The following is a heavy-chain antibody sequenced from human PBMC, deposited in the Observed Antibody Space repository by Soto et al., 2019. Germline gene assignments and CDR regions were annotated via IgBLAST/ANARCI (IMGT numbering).Heavy chain of an antibody. V-gene: IGHV4-34*01. D-gene: IGHD6-19*01. CDR3: ARGGSSDWQVDLEI. Sequence: PSETLSLTCAVYGGSFSGYYWSWIRQPPGKGLEWIGEINHSGSSNYNPSLRSRVSISVDMSKNQFSLRLTSVTAADTAVYYCARGGSSDWQVDLEIWGQGTMVTVSS. J-gene: IGHJ3*02. CDR1: GGSFSGYY. CDR2: INHSGSS.